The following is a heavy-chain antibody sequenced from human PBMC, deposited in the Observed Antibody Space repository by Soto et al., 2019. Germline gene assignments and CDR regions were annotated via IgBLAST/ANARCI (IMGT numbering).Heavy chain of an antibody. CDR1: GGSISSAGYN. V-gene: IGHV4-31*03. J-gene: IGHJ5*02. Sequence: SETLSLTCTVSGGSISSAGYNWSWIRQHPGKGLEWIGYIYYTGSTYYNPSLKSRVTISVDTSKNQFSLKLSSVTAADTAVYYCARASLGYCSSTSCRSNWFDPWGQGTLVTVSS. CDR2: IYYTGST. D-gene: IGHD2-2*01. CDR3: ARASLGYCSSTSCRSNWFDP.